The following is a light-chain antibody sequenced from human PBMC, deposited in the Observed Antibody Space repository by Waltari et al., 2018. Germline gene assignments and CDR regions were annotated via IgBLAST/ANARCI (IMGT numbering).Light chain of an antibody. CDR1: QAISRS. Sequence: AIQLTQSPSSLSASVGDRVTMTCRASQAISRSVAWFQKKPGKVPKLLIFEASDLKDGVPSRFSGSGGGTRFTLTISSLQPEDFATYYCQHFYSYPSGFGQGTRLEIK. CDR2: EAS. CDR3: QHFYSYPSG. V-gene: IGKV1-13*02. J-gene: IGKJ5*01.